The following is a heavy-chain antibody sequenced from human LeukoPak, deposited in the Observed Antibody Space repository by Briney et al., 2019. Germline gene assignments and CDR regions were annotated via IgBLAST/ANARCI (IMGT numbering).Heavy chain of an antibody. CDR3: ARILYSSNIDY. CDR1: GGSISSSSYY. J-gene: IGHJ4*02. CDR2: IFYSGRT. V-gene: IGHV4-39*07. D-gene: IGHD6-19*01. Sequence: KPSETLSLTCTASGGSISSSSYYWGWIRQPPGKGLECIGSIFYSGRTYHNPSLKSRVTILVDTSKNQFSLKLSSVTAADTAVYYCARILYSSNIDYWGQGTLVTVSS.